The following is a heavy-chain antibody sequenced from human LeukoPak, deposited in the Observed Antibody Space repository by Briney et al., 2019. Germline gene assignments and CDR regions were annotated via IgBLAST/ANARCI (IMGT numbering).Heavy chain of an antibody. D-gene: IGHD5-12*01. CDR2: IYPGDADT. J-gene: IGHJ4*02. Sequence: GESLKISCQGSGYSFSSYWIVGVRQMPGKGLEWMGIIYPGDADTRYGPSFQGQVTISAAKSISTAYLQWSSLKASDTAMYYCARLWVATLDSWGQGTLVTVSS. CDR1: GYSFSSYW. V-gene: IGHV5-51*01. CDR3: ARLWVATLDS.